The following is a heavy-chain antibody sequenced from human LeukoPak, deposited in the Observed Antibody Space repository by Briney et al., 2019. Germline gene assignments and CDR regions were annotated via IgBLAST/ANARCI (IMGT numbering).Heavy chain of an antibody. CDR2: INPNSGGT. Sequence: GASVEVSCKASGYTFTGYYMHWVRQAPGQGLEWMGWINPNSGGTNYAQKFQGWVTMTRDTSISTAYMELSRLRSDDTAVYYCARSSMAVAGGFDYWGQGTLVTVPS. CDR1: GYTFTGYY. CDR3: ARSSMAVAGGFDY. J-gene: IGHJ4*02. V-gene: IGHV1-2*04. D-gene: IGHD6-19*01.